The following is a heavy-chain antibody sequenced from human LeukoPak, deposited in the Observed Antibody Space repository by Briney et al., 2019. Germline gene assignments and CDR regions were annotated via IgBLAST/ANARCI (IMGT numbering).Heavy chain of an antibody. Sequence: SQTLSLTCAISGDSVSSNSAAWNWIRQSPSRGLEWLGRTYCRSNWYNDYAVSVKSRITINPDTSKNQFSLQLNSVTPEDTAVYYCARAVLWFGDLDYYYYMDVWGKGTTVTVSS. D-gene: IGHD3-10*01. J-gene: IGHJ6*03. CDR3: ARAVLWFGDLDYYYYMDV. CDR2: TYCRSNWYN. V-gene: IGHV6-1*01. CDR1: GDSVSSNSAA.